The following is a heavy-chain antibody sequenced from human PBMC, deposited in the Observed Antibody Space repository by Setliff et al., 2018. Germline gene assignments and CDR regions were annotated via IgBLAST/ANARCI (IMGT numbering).Heavy chain of an antibody. CDR2: IYYTTNG. D-gene: IGHD6-19*01. CDR1: GDSISSGDDF. Sequence: SETLSLTCTVSGDSISSGDDFWSWIRQPPGKGLEWIGSIYYTTNGHYNPSLKSRVTMSVGTSKNHFSLELTSVTAADTAVYYCARAPVGDRNGLFDSWGQGTMVTVPS. V-gene: IGHV4-30-4*08. CDR3: ARAPVGDRNGLFDS. J-gene: IGHJ4*02.